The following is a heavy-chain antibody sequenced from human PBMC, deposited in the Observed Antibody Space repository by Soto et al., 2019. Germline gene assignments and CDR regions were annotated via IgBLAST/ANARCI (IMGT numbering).Heavy chain of an antibody. Sequence: QVQLVQSGAEVRKPGSSVTVSCKASGGTFSNYAISWVRQAPGQGLEWMGGIIPIGGTGSYAQKFQGRVTITADEPTITAYMELSSLRFEDTAVYYCARVVILVPTASTHYYYHMDVWGPGTTVTVSS. D-gene: IGHD2-2*01. V-gene: IGHV1-69*01. CDR1: GGTFSNYA. CDR2: IIPIGGTG. J-gene: IGHJ6*02. CDR3: ARVVILVPTASTHYYYHMDV.